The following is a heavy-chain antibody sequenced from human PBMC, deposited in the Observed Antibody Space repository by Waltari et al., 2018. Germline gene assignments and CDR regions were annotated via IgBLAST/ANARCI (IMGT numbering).Heavy chain of an antibody. V-gene: IGHV3-23*01. J-gene: IGHJ4*02. Sequence: EVPLLESGVGLVQPGGSLRLSCAASGLTFSSYALSCVRQAPGKGLEWVSAISGSGGSTYYADSVKGRFTISRDNSKNTLYLQMNSLRAEDTAVYYCAKVEYSYERFDYWGQGTLVTVSS. D-gene: IGHD5-18*01. CDR3: AKVEYSYERFDY. CDR1: GLTFSSYA. CDR2: ISGSGGST.